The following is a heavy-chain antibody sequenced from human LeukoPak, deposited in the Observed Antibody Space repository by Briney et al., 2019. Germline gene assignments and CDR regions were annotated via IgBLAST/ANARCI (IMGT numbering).Heavy chain of an antibody. V-gene: IGHV3-23*01. CDR2: VSGSGGST. Sequence: PGGSLRLSCAASAFAFRPYAMIWVRQAPWKGLEWVSSVSGSGGSTYYADSVKGRFTISRDNSNNTLYLQMNSLRAEDTAVYYCAKGAASRGYTYVANWGQGTLVTVSS. CDR1: AFAFRPYA. CDR3: AKGAASRGYTYVAN. J-gene: IGHJ4*02. D-gene: IGHD5-18*01.